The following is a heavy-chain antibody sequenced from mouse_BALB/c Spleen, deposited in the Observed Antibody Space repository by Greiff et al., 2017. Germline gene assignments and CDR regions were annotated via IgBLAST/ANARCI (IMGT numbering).Heavy chain of an antibody. V-gene: IGHV5-17*02. CDR1: GFTFSSYG. D-gene: IGHD1-2*01. CDR2: ISSGSSSI. J-gene: IGHJ1*01. CDR3: ARTITTASSMDV. Sequence: EVQVVESGGGLVKPGGSRKLSCAASGFTFSSYGMPWVRQAPEKWLEWVAYISSGSSSIYYADTVKGRFTISRDNPKNTLFLQMTSLRSEATAMYYCARTITTASSMDVWGAGTSVTVSS.